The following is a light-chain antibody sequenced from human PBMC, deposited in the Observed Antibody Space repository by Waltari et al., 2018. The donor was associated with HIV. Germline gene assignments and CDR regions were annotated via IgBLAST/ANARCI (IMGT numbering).Light chain of an antibody. CDR1: QIVSNNY. Sequence: EIVLTQSPATLSLSPGERATLPSGANQIVSNNYLAWYQQKPSLAPRLLIYDASSRATGTPDRFSGSGSGADVTLTIRRLEPEDFAVYYCPQYVTSVPITFGQGTRLEIK. J-gene: IGKJ5*01. CDR3: PQYVTSVPIT. V-gene: IGKV3D-20*01. CDR2: DAS.